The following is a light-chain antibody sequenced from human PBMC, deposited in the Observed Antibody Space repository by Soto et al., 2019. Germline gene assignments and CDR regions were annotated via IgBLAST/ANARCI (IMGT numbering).Light chain of an antibody. CDR2: DFC. CDR1: SSDVGGYKY. J-gene: IGLJ2*01. V-gene: IGLV2-14*01. Sequence: QSVLTQPASVSGSPGQSITISCTGTSSDVGGYKYVSWYQQDPGKAPKLMIYDFCNRPSGVSNRFSGSKSGNTASLTISGLQAEDEADYYCSSYTISSTLVVFGGGTKLTVL. CDR3: SSYTISSTLVV.